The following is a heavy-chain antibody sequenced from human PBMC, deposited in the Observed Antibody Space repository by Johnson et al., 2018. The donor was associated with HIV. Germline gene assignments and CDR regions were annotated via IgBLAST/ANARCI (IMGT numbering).Heavy chain of an antibody. CDR1: GFTFSSYA. V-gene: IGHV3-30-3*01. CDR3: ASWGVGSSWNHDAFDV. CDR2: ISYDGSNK. J-gene: IGHJ3*01. D-gene: IGHD6-13*01. Sequence: VQLVESGGGVVQPGRSLRLSCAASGFTFSSYAMHWVRQAPGKGLEWVAVISYDGSNKYYADSVKGRFTISRDNSKNTLYLQMKSLGAEDTAVYYCASWGVGSSWNHDAFDVWGQGTMVTVSS.